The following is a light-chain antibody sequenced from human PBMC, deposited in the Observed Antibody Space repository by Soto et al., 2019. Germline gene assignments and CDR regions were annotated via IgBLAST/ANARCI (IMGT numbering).Light chain of an antibody. CDR2: EAS. J-gene: IGKJ2*01. V-gene: IGKV1-5*01. CDR1: QRISTW. Sequence: DIQLTQSPSTLSASVGDRVTITCRASQRISTWLAWYQQKPGKAPRLLIYEASTLETGVPSRFNGGGSDTEFTLTISSLQPDDFATYYCQQFNTYSFGQGTKVEIK. CDR3: QQFNTYS.